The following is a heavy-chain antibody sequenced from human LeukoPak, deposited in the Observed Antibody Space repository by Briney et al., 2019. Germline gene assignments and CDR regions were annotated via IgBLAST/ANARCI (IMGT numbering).Heavy chain of an antibody. CDR1: GSTFTRNW. J-gene: IGHJ4*02. D-gene: IGHD3-10*01. Sequence: GESLKISCKASGSTFTRNWIGCVRQLPGKCLEWLGIISPGDSHPRYSPSFQGQVTVSADKSKSTAYLEWNSLKASDTAIYYCVRQRYYGSGRQLVIDFCGQGTLVTVSS. V-gene: IGHV5-51*01. CDR3: VRQRYYGSGRQLVIDF. CDR2: ISPGDSHP.